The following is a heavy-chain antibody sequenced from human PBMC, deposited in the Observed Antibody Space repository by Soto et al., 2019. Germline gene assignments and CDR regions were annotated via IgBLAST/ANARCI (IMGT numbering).Heavy chain of an antibody. J-gene: IGHJ4*02. Sequence: SVKVSCKASGYTFIDYYMHWVRQAPGQGLEWMGGIIPIFGTANYAQKFQGRVTITADESTSTAYMELSSLRSEDTAVYYCASGYYYDSSGYYYVHPFDYWGQGTLVTVSS. CDR1: GYTFIDYY. CDR3: ASGYYYDSSGYYYVHPFDY. V-gene: IGHV1-69*13. D-gene: IGHD3-22*01. CDR2: IIPIFGTA.